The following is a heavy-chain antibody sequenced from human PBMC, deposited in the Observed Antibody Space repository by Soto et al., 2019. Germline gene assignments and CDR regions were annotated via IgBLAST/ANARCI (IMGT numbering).Heavy chain of an antibody. J-gene: IGHJ6*03. V-gene: IGHV4-34*01. D-gene: IGHD4-17*01. CDR3: ARGKYYGYYYYYMDV. CDR1: GGSFSGYY. CDR2: INHSGST. Sequence: PSETLSLTCAVYGGSFSGYYWSWIRQPPGKGLEWIGEINHSGSTNYNPSLKSRVTISVDTSKNQFSLKLSSVTAADTAVYYCARGKYYGYYYYYMDVWGKGTRVTVS.